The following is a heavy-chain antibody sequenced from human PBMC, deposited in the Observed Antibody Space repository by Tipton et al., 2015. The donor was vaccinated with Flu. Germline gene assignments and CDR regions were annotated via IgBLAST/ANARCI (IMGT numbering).Heavy chain of an antibody. Sequence: QLVQSGAEVKKPGSSVKASCKASGGTFSSYAISWVRQAPGQGLEWMGGIIPIFGTANYAQKFQGRVTITADESTSTAYMELSSLRSEDTAVYYCARDCSSTSCYLRYYYGMDVWGQGTTVTVSS. D-gene: IGHD2-2*01. CDR1: GGTFSSYA. V-gene: IGHV1-69*01. J-gene: IGHJ6*02. CDR2: IIPIFGTA. CDR3: ARDCSSTSCYLRYYYGMDV.